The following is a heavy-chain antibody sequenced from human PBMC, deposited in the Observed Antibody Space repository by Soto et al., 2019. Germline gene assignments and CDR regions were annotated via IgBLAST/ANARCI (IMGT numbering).Heavy chain of an antibody. CDR2: IIPIFSTA. Sequence: SVKVSCKASGGTFSSYAISWVRQAPGQGLEWMGGIIPIFSTANYAQKFQGRVTITADESTSTAYMELSSLRSEDTAVYYCARDMASGFWSGYGAFDIWGQGTMVTVSS. CDR3: ARDMASGFWSGYGAFDI. CDR1: GGTFSSYA. D-gene: IGHD3-3*01. J-gene: IGHJ3*02. V-gene: IGHV1-69*01.